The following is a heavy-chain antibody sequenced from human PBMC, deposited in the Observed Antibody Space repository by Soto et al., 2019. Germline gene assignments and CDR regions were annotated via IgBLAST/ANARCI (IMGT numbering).Heavy chain of an antibody. CDR3: ARDPGVNWA. CDR1: GFTVSNNY. CDR2: MYCGGGT. D-gene: IGHD2-8*01. Sequence: EVQLVESGGGLVQPGGSLRLSCVASGFTVSNNYMTWVGQAPGKGLEWVSNMYCGGGTYYTDSVKGRFTISRDSSTNTLYLQMDNVRAEDTAVYYCARDPGVNWAWGKGTTVTVSS. J-gene: IGHJ6*04. V-gene: IGHV3-66*01.